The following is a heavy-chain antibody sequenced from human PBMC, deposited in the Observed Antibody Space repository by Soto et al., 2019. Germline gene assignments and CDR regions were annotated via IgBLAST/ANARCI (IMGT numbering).Heavy chain of an antibody. CDR3: ATYYSGSYNRWFDP. V-gene: IGHV3-33*01. D-gene: IGHD1-26*01. CDR2: IWYDGSNK. Sequence: QVQLVESGGGVVQPGRSLRLSCAASGFTFSSYGMHWVRQAPGKGLEWVAVIWYDGSNKYYADSVKGRFTISRDNSTNTLYLQMNSLRAEDTAVYYCATYYSGSYNRWFDPWGQGTLVTVSS. J-gene: IGHJ5*02. CDR1: GFTFSSYG.